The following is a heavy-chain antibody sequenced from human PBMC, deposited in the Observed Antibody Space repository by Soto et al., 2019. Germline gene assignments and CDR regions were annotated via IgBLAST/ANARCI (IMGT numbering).Heavy chain of an antibody. D-gene: IGHD3-22*01. CDR3: ARGPTYYYDSSGYYVNP. CDR1: GGSFSGYY. J-gene: IGHJ5*02. CDR2: INHSGST. Sequence: QVQLQQWGAGLLKPSETLSLTCAVYGGSFSGYYWSWIRQPPGKGLEWIGEINHSGSTNYNPSLKSRVTISVDTSKNQFSLKLSSVTAADTAVYYCARGPTYYYDSSGYYVNPWGQGTLVTVSS. V-gene: IGHV4-34*01.